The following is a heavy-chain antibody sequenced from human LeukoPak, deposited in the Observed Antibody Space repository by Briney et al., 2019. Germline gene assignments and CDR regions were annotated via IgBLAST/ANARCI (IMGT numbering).Heavy chain of an antibody. CDR1: GFTFSSYA. Sequence: GGSLRLSCAASGFTFSSYAMSWVRQAPGKGLEWVSAISTNGGKTYYPDSVKGRFTVSRDNSKNTLYLQMNSLSAEDTAVYYCAREFSSSGFFDYWGQGTLVTVSS. V-gene: IGHV3-23*01. CDR2: ISTNGGKT. J-gene: IGHJ4*02. CDR3: AREFSSSGFFDY. D-gene: IGHD3-10*01.